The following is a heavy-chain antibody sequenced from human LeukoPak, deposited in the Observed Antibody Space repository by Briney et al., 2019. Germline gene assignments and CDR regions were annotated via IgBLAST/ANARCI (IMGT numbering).Heavy chain of an antibody. CDR2: ISSSGSTI. V-gene: IGHV3-11*01. J-gene: IGHJ5*02. D-gene: IGHD4-17*01. CDR1: GFTFSDYY. CDR3: ARMGLDYGDYVEDWFDP. Sequence: GGSLRLSCAASGFTFSDYYMSWIRQAPGKGLEWVSYISSSGSTIYYADSVKGQFTISRDNAKNSLYLQMNSLRAEDTAVYYCARMGLDYGDYVEDWFDPWGQGTLVTVSS.